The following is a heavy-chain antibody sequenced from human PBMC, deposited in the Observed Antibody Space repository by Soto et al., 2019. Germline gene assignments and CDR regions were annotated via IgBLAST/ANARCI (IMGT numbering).Heavy chain of an antibody. CDR1: GYTFTSYY. CDR2: INPSGGST. D-gene: IGHD4-17*01. CDR3: ARDVLDTTVDYYFDY. J-gene: IGHJ4*02. Sequence: ASVKVSCKASGYTFTSYYMHWVRQAPGQGLEWMGIINPSGGSTSYAQKFQGRVTMTRDTSTSTVYMELSSLRSEDTAMYYCARDVLDTTVDYYFDYWGQGSMVTVSS. V-gene: IGHV1-46*01.